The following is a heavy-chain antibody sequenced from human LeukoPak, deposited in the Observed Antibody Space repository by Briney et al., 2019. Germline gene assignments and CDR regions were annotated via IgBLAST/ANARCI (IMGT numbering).Heavy chain of an antibody. CDR2: VYYNGNT. J-gene: IGHJ4*02. CDR1: GDSISTYY. Sequence: PSETLSLTCTVSGDSISTYYWSWIRQPPGKGLEWIGYVYYNGNTNYNPSLKSRVTISVDTSKNQFSLKLTSVTAADTAVYYCVRQGVSSYQYYFDYWGQGTLVTVSS. V-gene: IGHV4-59*08. CDR3: VRQGVSSYQYYFDY. D-gene: IGHD3-22*01.